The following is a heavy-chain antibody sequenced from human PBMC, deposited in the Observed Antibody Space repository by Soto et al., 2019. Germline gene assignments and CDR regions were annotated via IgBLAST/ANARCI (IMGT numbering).Heavy chain of an antibody. CDR3: ARWHYDSSGTFDY. D-gene: IGHD3-22*01. Sequence: SETLSLTCTVSGGSISSYYWSWIRQPPGKGLEWIGYIYYSGSTNYNPSLKSRVTISVDTSKNQFSLKLSSVTAADTAVYYCARWHYDSSGTFDYWGQGTLVT. V-gene: IGHV4-59*08. CDR2: IYYSGST. J-gene: IGHJ4*02. CDR1: GGSISSYY.